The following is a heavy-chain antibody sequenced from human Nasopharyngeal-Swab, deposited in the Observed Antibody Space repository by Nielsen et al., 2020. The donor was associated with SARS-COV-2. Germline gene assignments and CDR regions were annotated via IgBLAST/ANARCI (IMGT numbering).Heavy chain of an antibody. D-gene: IGHD5-18*01. CDR2: IDWDDDK. Sequence: RQAPGKALEWLALIDWDDDKYYSTSLKSRLTITKDTSKNQVVLTMTNMDPVDTATYYCAHSIVDTAMVIFDYWGQGTLVTVSS. J-gene: IGHJ4*02. CDR3: AHSIVDTAMVIFDY. V-gene: IGHV2-70*12.